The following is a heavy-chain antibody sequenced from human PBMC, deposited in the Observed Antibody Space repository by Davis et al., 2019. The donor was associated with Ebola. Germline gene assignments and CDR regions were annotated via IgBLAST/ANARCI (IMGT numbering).Heavy chain of an antibody. J-gene: IGHJ4*02. CDR2: ISSSSSYI. CDR1: GFTFSSYS. Sequence: GGSLRLSCAASGFTFSSYSMNWVRQAPGKGLEWVSSISSSSSYIYYADSVKGRFTISRDNAKNSLYLQMNSLRAEDTAVYYCARDLYYYDSSGYYRYYFDYWGQGTLVTVSS. D-gene: IGHD3-22*01. CDR3: ARDLYYYDSSGYYRYYFDY. V-gene: IGHV3-21*01.